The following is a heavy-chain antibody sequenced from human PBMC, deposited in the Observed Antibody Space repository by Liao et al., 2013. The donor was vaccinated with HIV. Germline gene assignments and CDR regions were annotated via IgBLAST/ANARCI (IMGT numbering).Heavy chain of an antibody. J-gene: IGHJ1*01. V-gene: IGHV4-61*02. CDR1: GDSISSANYY. D-gene: IGHD6-6*01. Sequence: QVQLQESGPGLVEPSQTLSLTCTVSGDSISSANYYWTWIRQPAGEGMEWIGRTYIAGTTNYNPSLKSRVTLSLDTSENQFSLKLSSVTAADTAVYYCAAPSIAVGHWGQGTWSPSP. CDR2: TYIAGTT. CDR3: AAPSIAVGH.